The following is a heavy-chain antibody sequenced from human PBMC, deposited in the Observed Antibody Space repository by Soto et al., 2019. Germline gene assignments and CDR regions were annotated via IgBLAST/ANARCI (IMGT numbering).Heavy chain of an antibody. CDR2: IIPIFGTA. D-gene: IGHD2-15*01. Sequence: ASVKVSCKASGGTFSSYAISWVRQAPGQGLEWMGGIIPIFGTANYAQKFQGRVTITADESTSTAYMELSSLRSEDTAVYYCARRGRYCSGGSCYSAFTYYYGIDVWGQGTTVTVSS. CDR1: GGTFSSYA. CDR3: ARRGRYCSGGSCYSAFTYYYGIDV. V-gene: IGHV1-69*13. J-gene: IGHJ6*02.